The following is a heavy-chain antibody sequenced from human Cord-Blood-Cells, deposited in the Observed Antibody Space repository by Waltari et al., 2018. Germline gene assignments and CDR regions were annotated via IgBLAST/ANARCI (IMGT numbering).Heavy chain of an antibody. CDR3: ARGLQLLWFGEFDY. Sequence: QVQLQQWGAGLLKPSETLSLTCAVHGGSFSGSYWSWIRQPPGKGLEWSGEINHSGSTNYNPSLKSRVTISVDTSKNQFSLKLSSVTAADTAVYYCARGLQLLWFGEFDYWGQGTLVTVSS. J-gene: IGHJ4*02. D-gene: IGHD3-10*01. V-gene: IGHV4-34*01. CDR2: INHSGST. CDR1: GGSFSGSY.